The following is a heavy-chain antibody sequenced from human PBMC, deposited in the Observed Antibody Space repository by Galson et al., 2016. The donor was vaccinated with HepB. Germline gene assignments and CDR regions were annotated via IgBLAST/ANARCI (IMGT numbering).Heavy chain of an antibody. CDR3: AKESPGLY. J-gene: IGHJ4*02. V-gene: IGHV3-23*01. CDR2: ISGSGGST. Sequence: SLRLSCAASGFIFSRYAMSWVRQAPGKGLEWVSGISGSGGSTYYADSVKGRFTISRDNSRNTLYLQMNSLRADDMAVYYCAKESPGLYWGQGTLVTVSS. CDR1: GFIFSRYA.